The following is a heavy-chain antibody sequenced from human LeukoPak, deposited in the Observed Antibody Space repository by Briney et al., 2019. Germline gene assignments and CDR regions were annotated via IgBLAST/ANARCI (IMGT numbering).Heavy chain of an antibody. V-gene: IGHV3-33*01. Sequence: GGSLRLSCAASGFTFSSYGMHWVRQAPGKGLEWVAVIWYDGSNKYYADSVKGRFTISRDNSRNTLYLQMNSLRAEDTAVYYCARDATSIADDDYFDYWGQGTLVTVSS. J-gene: IGHJ4*02. CDR2: IWYDGSNK. CDR1: GFTFSSYG. D-gene: IGHD6-6*01. CDR3: ARDATSIADDDYFDY.